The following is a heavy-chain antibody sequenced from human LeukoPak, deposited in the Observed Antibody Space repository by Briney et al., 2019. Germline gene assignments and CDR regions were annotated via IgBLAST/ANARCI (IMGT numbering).Heavy chain of an antibody. D-gene: IGHD3-16*01. CDR3: AKDEATSGGGLAS. CDR2: MYTGGTT. J-gene: IGHJ4*02. CDR1: GFSVSGTH. V-gene: IGHV3-53*01. Sequence: PGGPLRLSCAASGFSVSGTHMSWVRQAPGKGLEWVSAMYTGGTTYYADCVQGRFTIYRDNSKNTLYLQMNSLRAEDTAVYYCAKDEATSGGGLASWGQGTLVSVSS.